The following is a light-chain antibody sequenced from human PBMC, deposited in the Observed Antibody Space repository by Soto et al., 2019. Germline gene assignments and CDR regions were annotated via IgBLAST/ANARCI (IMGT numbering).Light chain of an antibody. CDR1: QDINTN. V-gene: IGKV1-33*01. J-gene: IGKJ5*01. CDR3: LQYENVPIT. Sequence: IQMTQSPSSLSASVGDRVTITCRAPQDINTNVYWYQQKSGKAPEVLIYDASNLETGVPSRFSGSGSGKDFTFTISRLQPADIATYYCLQYENVPITFGQGTRLDIK. CDR2: DAS.